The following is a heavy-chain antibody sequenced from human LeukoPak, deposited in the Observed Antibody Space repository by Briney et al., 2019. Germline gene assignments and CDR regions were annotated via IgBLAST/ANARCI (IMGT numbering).Heavy chain of an antibody. CDR1: GFNVSSNY. CDR2: IYSGGAT. CDR3: ARDSSPGPQYL. D-gene: IGHD4-11*01. J-gene: IGHJ4*02. V-gene: IGHV3-53*04. Sequence: PGGSLRLSCAASGFNVSSNYMSWVRQAPGKGLEWISIIYSGGATYYADSVKGRFTISRHNSKNTLYLQMNSLRAEDTAVYYCARDSSPGPQYLWGQGTLVTVSS.